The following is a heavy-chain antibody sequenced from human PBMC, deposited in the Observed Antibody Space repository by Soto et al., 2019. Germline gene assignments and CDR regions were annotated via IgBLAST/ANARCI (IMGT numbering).Heavy chain of an antibody. CDR1: GITFSNYY. D-gene: IGHD1-26*01. V-gene: IGHV3-11*06. CDR3: ARTLRGSYSN. CDR2: IESSGTYT. J-gene: IGHJ4*02. Sequence: TGGSLRLSCAVSGITFSNYYMSWIRQAPGKGLEWVSYIESSGTYTNYADSVRGRFTISRDNAKNTLYLQMNSLRAEDTAVYYCARTLRGSYSNWGQGTLVTVSS.